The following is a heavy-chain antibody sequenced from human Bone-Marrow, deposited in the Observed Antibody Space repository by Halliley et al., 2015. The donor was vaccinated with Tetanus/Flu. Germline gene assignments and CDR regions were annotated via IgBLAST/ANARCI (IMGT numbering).Heavy chain of an antibody. CDR1: GGSFSGYY. V-gene: IGHV4-34*01. CDR2: INRSGST. J-gene: IGHJ4*02. Sequence: TLSLTCAVYGGSFSGYYWAWIRQPPGMGLEWIGEINRSGSTNYNPSLKSRVTMSVDTSKNQFSLRLSSVTAADTAVYYCARGEHFAIKYDATGPDSYFDYWGQGTLVTVSS. CDR3: ARGEHFAIKYDATGPDSYFDY. D-gene: IGHD2-15*01.